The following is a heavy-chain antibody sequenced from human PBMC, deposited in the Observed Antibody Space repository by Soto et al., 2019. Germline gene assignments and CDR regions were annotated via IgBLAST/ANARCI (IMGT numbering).Heavy chain of an antibody. D-gene: IGHD4-17*01. V-gene: IGHV4-61*01. J-gene: IGHJ4*02. CDR3: ARTTAVPNTLRSRYSFDY. Sequence: QVQLQESGPGLLKPSETLSLTCSVSGGSVNNRTYYWSWIRQPPGKRLEWIGYVYYSGTTSYNPSLKSRVSISVDTSKNQFSLSLSSVTAADTALYYCARTTAVPNTLRSRYSFDYLGQGTLVTVSS. CDR2: VYYSGTT. CDR1: GGSVNNRTYY.